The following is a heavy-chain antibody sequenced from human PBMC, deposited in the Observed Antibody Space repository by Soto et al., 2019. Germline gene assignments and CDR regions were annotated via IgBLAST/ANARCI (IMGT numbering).Heavy chain of an antibody. V-gene: IGHV1-69*02. CDR1: GGTFSSYT. Sequence: QVQLVQSGAEVKKPGSSVKVSCKASGGTFSSYTISWVRQAPGQGLEWMGRIIPILGIANYAQKFQGRVTITADKSTSTAYMERSSLRSEDTAVYYCASITMVRGVWRKGDAFDIWGQGTMVTVSS. J-gene: IGHJ3*02. CDR2: IIPILGIA. CDR3: ASITMVRGVWRKGDAFDI. D-gene: IGHD3-10*01.